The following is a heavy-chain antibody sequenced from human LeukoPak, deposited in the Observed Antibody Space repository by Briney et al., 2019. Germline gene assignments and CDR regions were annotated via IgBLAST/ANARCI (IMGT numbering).Heavy chain of an antibody. CDR3: ARDPQPYDILTGYAY. D-gene: IGHD3-9*01. Sequence: GGSLRLSCAASGFTFSSYSMNWVRQAPGKGLEWVSSISNSSSYIYYADSVKGRFTISRDNAKNSLYLQMNSLRAEDTAVYYCARDPQPYDILTGYAYWGQGTLVTVSS. V-gene: IGHV3-21*01. CDR1: GFTFSSYS. CDR2: ISNSSSYI. J-gene: IGHJ4*02.